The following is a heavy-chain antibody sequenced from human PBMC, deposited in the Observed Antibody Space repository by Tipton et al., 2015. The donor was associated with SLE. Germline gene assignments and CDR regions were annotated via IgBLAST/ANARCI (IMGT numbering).Heavy chain of an antibody. Sequence: SLRLSCAASGFNFEKYGMHWVRQVPGKGLEWVSGISWNSGSIGYADSVKGRFTISRDNAKNSLYVQMRSLTRDDTALYFCVKSRDYYDILTGFFDQWGQGALVTVSS. V-gene: IGHV3-9*01. CDR1: GFNFEKYG. D-gene: IGHD3-9*01. CDR3: VKSRDYYDILTGFFDQ. J-gene: IGHJ4*02. CDR2: ISWNSGSI.